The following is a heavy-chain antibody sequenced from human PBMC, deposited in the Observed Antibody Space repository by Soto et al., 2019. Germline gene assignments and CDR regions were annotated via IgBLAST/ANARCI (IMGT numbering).Heavy chain of an antibody. CDR3: ASTGSHYDFWSGLEGY. V-gene: IGHV3-53*01. Sequence: EVQLVESGGGLIQPGGSLRLSCAASGFTVSSNYMSWVRQAPGKGLEWVSVIYSGGSTYYADSVKGRFTISRDNSKNTLYLQMNSLRAEDTAVYYCASTGSHYDFWSGLEGYWGQGTLVTVSS. J-gene: IGHJ4*02. CDR2: IYSGGST. D-gene: IGHD3-3*01. CDR1: GFTVSSNY.